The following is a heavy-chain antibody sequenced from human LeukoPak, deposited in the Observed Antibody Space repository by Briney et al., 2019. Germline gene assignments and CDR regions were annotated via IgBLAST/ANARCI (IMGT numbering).Heavy chain of an antibody. D-gene: IGHD5-24*01. CDR3: ARGDQNFDY. CDR1: GDSVSSKSA. CDR2: TYYKSKWNN. V-gene: IGHV6-1*01. Sequence: SQTFSLTCAISGDSVSSKSAWNWIRQSPSRGLEWLGRTYYKSKWNNNYAVSVKSRITINPDTSKNQFSLQLYSVTAEDTAVYYCARGDQNFDYWGQGTLVTVSS. J-gene: IGHJ4*02.